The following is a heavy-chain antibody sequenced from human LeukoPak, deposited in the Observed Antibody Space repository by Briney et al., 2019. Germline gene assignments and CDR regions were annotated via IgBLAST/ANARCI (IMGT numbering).Heavy chain of an antibody. CDR3: ARDAGCSGGSCYYFDY. D-gene: IGHD2-15*01. J-gene: IGHJ4*02. V-gene: IGHV1-69*13. CDR1: GGTFSSYA. Sequence: SVKVSCKASGGTFSSYAISWVRQAPGQGLEWMGGIIPIFGTANYAQKFQGRVTITADESTSTAYMELSSLRSEDTAVYYCARDAGCSGGSCYYFDYWGQGTLVTVSS. CDR2: IIPIFGTA.